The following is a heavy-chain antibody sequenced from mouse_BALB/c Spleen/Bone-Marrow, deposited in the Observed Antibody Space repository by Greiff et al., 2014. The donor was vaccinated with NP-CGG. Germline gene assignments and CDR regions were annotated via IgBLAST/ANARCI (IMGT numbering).Heavy chain of an antibody. Sequence: LVESGAELVRPGASVTLSCKASGYTFTDYEIHWVKQTPMHGLEWIGAIDPETGGNAYNQKFKGKATLTADKSSSTAYMELRSLTTEDSAVYYCTRNWDDYFDYWGQGTTLTVSS. V-gene: IGHV1-15*01. J-gene: IGHJ2*01. CDR1: GYTFTDYE. CDR2: IDPETGGN. CDR3: TRNWDDYFDY. D-gene: IGHD4-1*01.